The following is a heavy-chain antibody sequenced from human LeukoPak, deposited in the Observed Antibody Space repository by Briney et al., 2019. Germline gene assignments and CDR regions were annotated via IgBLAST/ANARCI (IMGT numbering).Heavy chain of an antibody. CDR1: GGSISNYF. Sequence: SSETLSLTCTVSGGSISNYFWNWIRQPPGKGLEWIGYFFQSGSAKYNPSLKSRVTLSADTSKNQVSLKLNSVTAADTAVYFCARAGGYSGYGSFDYWGQGILVPVSS. CDR3: ARAGGYSGYGSFDY. CDR2: FFQSGSA. J-gene: IGHJ4*02. D-gene: IGHD5-12*01. V-gene: IGHV4-59*08.